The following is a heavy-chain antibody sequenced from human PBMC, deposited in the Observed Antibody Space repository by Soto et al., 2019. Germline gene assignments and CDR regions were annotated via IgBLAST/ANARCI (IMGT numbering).Heavy chain of an antibody. J-gene: IGHJ2*01. D-gene: IGHD1-1*01. V-gene: IGHV1-69*12. CDR3: ARHEMATTYRYFDL. CDR2: IIPIFGTA. CDR1: GGTFSSYA. Sequence: QVQLVQSGAEVKKPGSSVKVSCKASGGTFSSYAISWVRQAPGQGLEWMGGIIPIFGTANYAQKFQGRVTITAEESQGKAYMELSSLRSEGTAVYYCARHEMATTYRYFDLWGRGTLVTVSS.